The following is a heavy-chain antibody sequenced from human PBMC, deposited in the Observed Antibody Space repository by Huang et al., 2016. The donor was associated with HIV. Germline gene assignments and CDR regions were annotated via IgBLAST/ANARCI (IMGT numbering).Heavy chain of an antibody. V-gene: IGHV3-53*01. CDR2: IYRDDST. D-gene: IGHD1-26*01. Sequence: EVQLVESGGGLIQPGGSLRLSCAASGFTVSRHYMSWVRQAPGKGLEGLSVIYRDDSTYFADSVKGRFTISRDNSKNTLYLQMNSLRAEDTAVYYCAAQWELRGGVDFWGQGTLVTVSS. CDR1: GFTVSRHY. CDR3: AAQWELRGGVDF. J-gene: IGHJ4*02.